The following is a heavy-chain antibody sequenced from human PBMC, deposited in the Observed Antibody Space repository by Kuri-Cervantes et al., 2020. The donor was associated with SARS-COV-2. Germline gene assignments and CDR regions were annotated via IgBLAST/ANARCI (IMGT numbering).Heavy chain of an antibody. V-gene: IGHV3-21*01. Sequence: GESLKISCAASGFTFSSYAMHWVRQAPGKGLEWVSSISSSSRSIYYADSVKGRFTISRDNAKNSLYLQMNSLRAEDTAVYYCARGAVVVAATPYFDYWGQGTLVTVSS. D-gene: IGHD2-15*01. J-gene: IGHJ4*02. CDR3: ARGAVVVAATPYFDY. CDR1: GFTFSSYA. CDR2: ISSSSRSI.